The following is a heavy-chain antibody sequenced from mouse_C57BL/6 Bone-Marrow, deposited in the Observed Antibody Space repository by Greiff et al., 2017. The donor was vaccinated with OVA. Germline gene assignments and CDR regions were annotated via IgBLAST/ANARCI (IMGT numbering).Heavy chain of an antibody. CDR3: ARSGFYYEGYFDV. CDR1: GYTFTSYW. J-gene: IGHJ1*03. V-gene: IGHV1-53*01. D-gene: IGHD1-1*01. CDR2: INPSNGGT. Sequence: VQLQQSGTELVKPGASVKLSCKASGYTFTSYWMHWVKQRPGQGLEWIGNINPSNGGTNYNEKFKSKATLTVDKSSSTAYMQLSSLTSEDSAVYYCARSGFYYEGYFDVWGTGTTVTVSS.